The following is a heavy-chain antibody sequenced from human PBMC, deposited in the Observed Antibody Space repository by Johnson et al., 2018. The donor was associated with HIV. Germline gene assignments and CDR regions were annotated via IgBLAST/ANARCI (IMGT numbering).Heavy chain of an antibody. CDR3: VRDALVFRDASGLFGGVVFDI. CDR1: GFTFSDYY. Sequence: QMQLVESGGGLVQPGGSLRLSCAASGFTFSDYYMSWIRQAPGKGLEWVSYISSSTNTIYYADSVKGRFTISRDNAKNSLSLQMNSLRAEDTAVYYCVRDALVFRDASGLFGGVVFDIWGQGTVVTVSS. J-gene: IGHJ3*02. V-gene: IGHV3-11*04. CDR2: ISSSTNTI. D-gene: IGHD3-16*01.